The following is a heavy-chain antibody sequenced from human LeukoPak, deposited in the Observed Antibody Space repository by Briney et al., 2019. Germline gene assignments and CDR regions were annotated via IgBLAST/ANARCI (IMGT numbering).Heavy chain of an antibody. J-gene: IGHJ4*02. CDR2: IAGDGSSA. CDR3: ARGRPHGNDY. Sequence: GGSLRLSCAASGFTFSSYWMNWVRQAPGKGLVWVSRIAGDGSSATYADSVKGRFSISRDNAKNTLYLQMNSLRVEDTAVYYCARGRPHGNDYWGQGTLVTVSS. D-gene: IGHD4-23*01. CDR1: GFTFSSYW. V-gene: IGHV3-74*01.